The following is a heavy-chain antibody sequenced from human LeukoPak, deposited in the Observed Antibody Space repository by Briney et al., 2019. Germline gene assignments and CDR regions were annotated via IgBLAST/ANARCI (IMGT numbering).Heavy chain of an antibody. V-gene: IGHV4-4*07. D-gene: IGHD4-17*01. CDR1: GGSISSYY. Sequence: SETLSLTCTVSGGSISSYYWSWIRQPAGKGLEWIGRIYTSGSTNYNPSLKSRVTMSVDTSKNQFSLKLSSVTAADTAVYYCARDTRRYGDYYFDYWGQGNLVTVPS. CDR3: ARDTRRYGDYYFDY. CDR2: IYTSGST. J-gene: IGHJ4*02.